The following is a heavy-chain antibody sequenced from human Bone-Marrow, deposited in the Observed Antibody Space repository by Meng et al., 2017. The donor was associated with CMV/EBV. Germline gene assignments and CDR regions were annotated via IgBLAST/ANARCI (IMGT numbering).Heavy chain of an antibody. D-gene: IGHD1-26*01. Sequence: ASVKVSCKASGYTFTSYGISWVRQAPGQGLEWMGWISAYNGNTNYAQKLQGRVTMTTDTSTSTAYMELRSLRSDDTAVYYCARELVGATRAYFDCWVQGTLVTVSS. V-gene: IGHV1-18*01. CDR2: ISAYNGNT. J-gene: IGHJ4*01. CDR1: GYTFTSYG. CDR3: ARELVGATRAYFDC.